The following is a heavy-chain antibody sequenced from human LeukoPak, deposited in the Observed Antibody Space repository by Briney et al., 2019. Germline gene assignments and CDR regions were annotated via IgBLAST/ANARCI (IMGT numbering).Heavy chain of an antibody. CDR3: ARLPMAMGVFDY. CDR2: INHSGST. V-gene: IGHV4-34*01. Sequence: SETLSLTCAVYGGSFSGYYWSWIRQPPGKGLEWIGEINHSGSTNYNPSLKSRVTISVDTSKNQFSLKLSSVTAADTAVYYCARLPMAMGVFDYWGQGTLVTVSS. J-gene: IGHJ4*02. CDR1: GGSFSGYY. D-gene: IGHD3-10*01.